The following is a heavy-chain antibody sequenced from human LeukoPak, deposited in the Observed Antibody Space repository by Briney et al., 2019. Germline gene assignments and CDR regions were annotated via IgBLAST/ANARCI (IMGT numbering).Heavy chain of an antibody. V-gene: IGHV1-2*02. CDR2: INPNSDDT. J-gene: IGHJ4*02. D-gene: IGHD1-26*01. CDR3: TTGSPPFGY. CDR1: GYTFTGYY. Sequence: GASVKVSCKASGYTFTGYYIHWVRQAPGQGPEWMGYINPNSDDTNFAQNFQGRVTMTRDTSISTAYMELTRLRSDDTAVYYCTTGSPPFGYWGQGTLVTVSS.